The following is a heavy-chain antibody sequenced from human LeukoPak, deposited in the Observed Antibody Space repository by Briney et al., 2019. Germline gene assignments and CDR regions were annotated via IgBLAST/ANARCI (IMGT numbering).Heavy chain of an antibody. CDR3: AREVTYGDYVKFDP. J-gene: IGHJ5*02. CDR1: GGSISSYY. Sequence: SETLSLTCTVSGGSISSYYWSWIRQPPGKGLEWIGYIYYSGSTYYNPSLKSRVTISVDTPKNQFSLRLSSVTAADTAVYYCAREVTYGDYVKFDPWGQGTLVTVSS. D-gene: IGHD4-17*01. V-gene: IGHV4-59*12. CDR2: IYYSGST.